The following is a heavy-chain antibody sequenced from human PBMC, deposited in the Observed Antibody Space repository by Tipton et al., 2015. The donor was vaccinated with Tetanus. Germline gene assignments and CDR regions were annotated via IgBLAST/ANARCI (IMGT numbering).Heavy chain of an antibody. D-gene: IGHD4-23*01. V-gene: IGHV4-39*07. CDR3: ATMTPVDWYFDL. J-gene: IGHJ2*01. CDR1: GGSISDKKYY. Sequence: TLSLTCSVSGGSISDKKYYWGWIRQPPGKGLEWIGRVYNSGSANYNPSLKSRVTMSVDTSKNQLSLKLTSVTAADTAVYYCATMTPVDWYFDLWGRGTLVTVSS. CDR2: VYNSGSA.